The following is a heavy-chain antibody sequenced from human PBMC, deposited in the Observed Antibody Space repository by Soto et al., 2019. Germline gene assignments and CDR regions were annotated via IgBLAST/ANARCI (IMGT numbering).Heavy chain of an antibody. CDR1: GGSISSYY. CDR3: ARLFPTITIFGVVTPGWFDP. D-gene: IGHD3-3*01. J-gene: IGHJ5*02. Sequence: SETLSLTCTVSGGSISSYYWSWIRQPPGKGLEWIGYIYYSGSTNYNPSLKSRVTISVDTSKDQFSLKLSSVTAADTAVYYCARLFPTITIFGVVTPGWFDPWGQGTLVTVSS. V-gene: IGHV4-59*08. CDR2: IYYSGST.